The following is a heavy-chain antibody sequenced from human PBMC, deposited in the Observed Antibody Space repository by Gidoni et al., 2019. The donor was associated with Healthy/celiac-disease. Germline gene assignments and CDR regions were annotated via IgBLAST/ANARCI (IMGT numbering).Heavy chain of an antibody. CDR1: GFTFSSYG. J-gene: IGHJ4*02. CDR3: AKDEARILEYFDY. CDR2: ISYDGSNK. V-gene: IGHV3-30*18. Sequence: QVQLVESGGGVVQPGRSLRLSCAASGFTFSSYGMHWVRQAPGKGLEWVAVISYDGSNKYYADSVKGRFTISRDNSKNTLYLQMNSLRAEDTAVYYCAKDEARILEYFDYWGQGTLVTVSS.